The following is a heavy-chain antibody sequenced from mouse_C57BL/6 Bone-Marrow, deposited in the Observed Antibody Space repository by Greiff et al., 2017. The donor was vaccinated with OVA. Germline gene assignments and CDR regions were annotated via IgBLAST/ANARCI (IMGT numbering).Heavy chain of an antibody. Sequence: VQLQQSGPELVKPGASVKISCKASGYAFSSSWMNWVKQRPGKGLEWIGRIYPGDGDTNYNGKFKGKATLTADKSSSTAYMQLSSLTSEDSAVYFCARRDYGNYRYFDVWGTGTTVTVSS. D-gene: IGHD2-1*01. CDR3: ARRDYGNYRYFDV. CDR1: GYAFSSSW. V-gene: IGHV1-82*01. CDR2: IYPGDGDT. J-gene: IGHJ1*03.